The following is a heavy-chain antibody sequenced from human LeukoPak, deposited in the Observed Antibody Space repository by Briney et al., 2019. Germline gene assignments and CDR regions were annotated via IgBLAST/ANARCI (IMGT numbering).Heavy chain of an antibody. CDR2: ISSSGSTI. CDR3: AINAAAGTS. Sequence: PGGSLRLSCAASGFTFSSYEMNWVRQAPGKGLEGVSYISSSGSTIYYADSVKGRFTISRDNAKNSLYLQMNSLRAEDTAVYYCAINAAAGTSWGQGTLVTLSS. D-gene: IGHD6-13*01. V-gene: IGHV3-48*03. CDR1: GFTFSSYE. J-gene: IGHJ5*02.